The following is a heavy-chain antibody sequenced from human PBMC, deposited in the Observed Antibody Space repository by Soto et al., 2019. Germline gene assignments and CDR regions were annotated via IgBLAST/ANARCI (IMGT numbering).Heavy chain of an antibody. CDR3: AKDVLPYYYDSSGYYYVNWFDP. V-gene: IGHV1-18*01. D-gene: IGHD3-22*01. Sequence: AAVKVSCKASGYTFTSYGISWVRQAPGQGLEWMGWISAYNGNTNYAQKLQGRITMTTDTSTSTAHMELRSLRSHNTAVYYCAKDVLPYYYDSSGYYYVNWFDPWGQGTLVTVSS. J-gene: IGHJ5*02. CDR2: ISAYNGNT. CDR1: GYTFTSYG.